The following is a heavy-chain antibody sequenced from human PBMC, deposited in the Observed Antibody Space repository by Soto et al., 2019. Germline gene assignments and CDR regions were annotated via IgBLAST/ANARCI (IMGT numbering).Heavy chain of an antibody. CDR1: GFTFSSYW. V-gene: IGHV3-74*01. CDR3: ASTPVPYYYYGMDV. CDR2: INSDGSST. Sequence: GSLRLACSASGFTFSSYWMHWVRQAPGKGLVWVSRINSDGSSTSYADSVKGRFTISRDNAKNTLYLQMNSLRAEDTAVYYCASTPVPYYYYGMDVWGQGTKVTVYS. J-gene: IGHJ6*02. D-gene: IGHD4-17*01.